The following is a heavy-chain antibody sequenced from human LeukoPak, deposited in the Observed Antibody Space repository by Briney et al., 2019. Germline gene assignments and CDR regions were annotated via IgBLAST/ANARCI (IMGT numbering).Heavy chain of an antibody. Sequence: SETLSLTCTASGGSISSYYWSWIRQPAGKGLEWIGRIYTSESTNYNPSLKSRVTMSVDTSKNQFSLKLSSVTAADTAVYYCARDKRWDCSSTSCYRIDPWGQGTLVTVSS. J-gene: IGHJ5*02. V-gene: IGHV4-4*07. CDR1: GGSISSYY. CDR2: IYTSEST. CDR3: ARDKRWDCSSTSCYRIDP. D-gene: IGHD2-2*02.